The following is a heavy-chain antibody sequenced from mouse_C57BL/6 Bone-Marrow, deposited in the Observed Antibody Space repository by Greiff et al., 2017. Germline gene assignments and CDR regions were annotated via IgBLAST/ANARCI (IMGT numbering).Heavy chain of an antibody. CDR3: ARYKTYYGSSLYARDD. V-gene: IGHV7-3*01. CDR2: IRNKANGYTT. D-gene: IGHD1-1*01. CDR1: GFTFTDYY. Sequence: EVMLVESGGGLVQPGGSLRLSCAASGFTFTDYYMCWVSQPPGKALEWLGFIRNKANGYTTEHRSSVKCRFTISRDNYQSILYLQMNALIAEDSATYYCARYKTYYGSSLYARDDWGQGTSVTVSS. J-gene: IGHJ4*01.